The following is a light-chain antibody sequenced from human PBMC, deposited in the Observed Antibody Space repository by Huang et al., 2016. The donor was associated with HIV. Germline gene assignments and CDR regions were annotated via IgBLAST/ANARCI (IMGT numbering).Light chain of an antibody. CDR1: QSISSSY. CDR3: QQYGASPYT. Sequence: EIVLTQSPGTLSLSPGERATLSCRASQSISSSYVAWYQKLRGQAPRLLIYGASIRASGIPDRFSGSGSGTDFTLIINRLETEDFAVYFCQQYGASPYTFGQGTKVHIK. CDR2: GAS. J-gene: IGKJ2*01. V-gene: IGKV3-20*01.